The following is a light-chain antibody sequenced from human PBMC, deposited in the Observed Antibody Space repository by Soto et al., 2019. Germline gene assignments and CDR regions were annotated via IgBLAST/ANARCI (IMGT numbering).Light chain of an antibody. V-gene: IGLV2-14*01. Sequence: QSVLTKPASVSGSPGQSITISCTGTNSDVGGYNYVSWYQQHPGKAPKLMIYDVSNRPSGVSDRFSGSKSGNTASLTISGLQAEDEADYYCSSYTRSSTRVFGGGTKVTVL. CDR3: SSYTRSSTRV. CDR2: DVS. J-gene: IGLJ2*01. CDR1: NSDVGGYNY.